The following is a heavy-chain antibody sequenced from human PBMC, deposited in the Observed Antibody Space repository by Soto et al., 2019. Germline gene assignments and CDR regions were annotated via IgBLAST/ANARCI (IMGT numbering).Heavy chain of an antibody. Sequence: SETLSLTCAVSGGSISSSNWWTWVRRPPGMGLEWIGEMFHSGRTNYNPSLKSRVTISVDKSKNQFSLELSSVTAADRAVYYFAYSSGEYDIHYWRKRTYVTVSS. V-gene: IGHV4-4*02. CDR2: MFHSGRT. CDR3: AYSSGEYDIHY. J-gene: IGHJ4*02. D-gene: IGHD6-19*01. CDR1: GGSISSSNW.